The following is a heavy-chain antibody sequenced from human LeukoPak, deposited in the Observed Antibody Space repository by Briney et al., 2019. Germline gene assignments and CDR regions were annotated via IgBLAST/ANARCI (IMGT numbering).Heavy chain of an antibody. CDR3: ARADCGRTSCHFDY. D-gene: IGHD2-2*01. Sequence: ASVKVSCKASGYTFTNYGINWVRQAPGQGLEWMGWISASSGNTNYAQKFQGRVTLTTDTSTRTADMELRSLRSDDTAVYYCARADCGRTSCHFDYWGQGNLVTVSS. J-gene: IGHJ4*02. CDR2: ISASSGNT. V-gene: IGHV1-18*01. CDR1: GYTFTNYG.